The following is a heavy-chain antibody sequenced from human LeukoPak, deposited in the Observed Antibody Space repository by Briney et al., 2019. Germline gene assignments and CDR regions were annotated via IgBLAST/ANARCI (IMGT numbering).Heavy chain of an antibody. V-gene: IGHV1-24*01. CDR3: ATGFIAVAGFDY. D-gene: IGHD6-19*01. J-gene: IGHJ4*02. Sequence: GASVKVSCKVSGYTLTELSMHWVRQAPGKGLEWMGGFDPEDGETIYAQKFQGRVTMTEDTSTDTAYMELSSLRSEDTAVYYCATGFIAVAGFDYWGQGTLVTVSS. CDR1: GYTLTELS. CDR2: FDPEDGET.